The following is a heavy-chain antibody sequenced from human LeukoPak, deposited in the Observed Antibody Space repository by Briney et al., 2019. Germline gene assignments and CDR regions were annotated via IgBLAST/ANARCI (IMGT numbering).Heavy chain of an antibody. Sequence: PSETLSLTCTVSGGSISSYYWSWIRQPAGKGLEWIGRIYTSVSTNYNPSLKSRVTISVDKSKNQFSLKLSSVAAADTAVYYCAREVVRGVIITGQFDPWGQGTLVTVSS. V-gene: IGHV4-4*07. CDR3: AREVVRGVIITGQFDP. CDR2: IYTSVST. D-gene: IGHD3-10*01. CDR1: GGSISSYY. J-gene: IGHJ5*02.